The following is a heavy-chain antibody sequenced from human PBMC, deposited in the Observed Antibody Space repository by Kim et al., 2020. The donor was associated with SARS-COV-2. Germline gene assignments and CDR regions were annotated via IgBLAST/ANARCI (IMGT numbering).Heavy chain of an antibody. Sequence: SETLSLTCTVSGGSISSYYWSWIRQPPGKGLEWIGYIYYSGSTNYNPSLKSRVTISVDTSKNQFSLKLSSVTAADTAVYYCARGGWGRAYYDGSGSSDYYYYGMDVWGQGTTVTVSS. D-gene: IGHD3-10*01. CDR3: ARGGWGRAYYDGSGSSDYYYYGMDV. CDR2: IYYSGST. V-gene: IGHV4-59*01. J-gene: IGHJ6*02. CDR1: GGSISSYY.